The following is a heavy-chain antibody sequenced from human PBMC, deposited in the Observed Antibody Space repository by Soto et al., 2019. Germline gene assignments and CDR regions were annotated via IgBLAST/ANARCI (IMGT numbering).Heavy chain of an antibody. V-gene: IGHV1-69*02. CDR2: IMPILGIA. D-gene: IGHD6-13*01. CDR1: GGTFSSYT. CDR3: ARSLSWTFDY. J-gene: IGHJ4*02. Sequence: QVQLVQSGAEVKKPGSSVKVSCKASGGTFSSYTISWVRQAPGQGLEWMGRIMPILGIANYAQKFQGRVTITADKSTSTAYMELSSLRSEDTAVYYCARSLSWTFDYWGQGTLVTVSS.